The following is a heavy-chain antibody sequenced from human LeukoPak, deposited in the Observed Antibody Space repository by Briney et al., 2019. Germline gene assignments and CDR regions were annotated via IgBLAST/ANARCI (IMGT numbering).Heavy chain of an antibody. D-gene: IGHD3-22*01. J-gene: IGHJ5*02. CDR2: IYTSVST. CDR1: GGSISSYY. Sequence: ASETLSLTCTVSGGSISSYYWSWIRQPAGKGLEWIGRIYTSVSTNYNPSLKSRVTMSVDTSKNQFSLKLTSVTAADTAVYYCARLVVITTFDWFDPWGQGTLVTVSS. V-gene: IGHV4-4*07. CDR3: ARLVVITTFDWFDP.